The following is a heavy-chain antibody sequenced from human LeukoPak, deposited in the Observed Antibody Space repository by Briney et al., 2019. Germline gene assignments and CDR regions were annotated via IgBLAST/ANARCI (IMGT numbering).Heavy chain of an antibody. D-gene: IGHD3-10*01. J-gene: IGHJ3*02. CDR3: VRDSRGNSFDI. CDR2: ISSSTFI. V-gene: IGHV3-69-1*01. Sequence: GGSLRLSCAASGFTFSIYNMNWVRQAPGKGLEWVSSISSSTFIYYADSVKGRFTISRDNAKNTLYLQMNSLRVEDTAVYYCVRDSRGNSFDIWGQGTLVTVSS. CDR1: GFTFSIYN.